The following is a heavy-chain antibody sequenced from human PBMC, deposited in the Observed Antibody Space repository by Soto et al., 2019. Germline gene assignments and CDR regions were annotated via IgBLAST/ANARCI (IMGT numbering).Heavy chain of an antibody. Sequence: QVQLVESGGGVVPPGRSLRLSCAASGFTFSSYAMHWVRQAPGKGLEWVAVISYDGSNKYYADSVKGRFTISRDNSKNALYLQMNSLRAEDTAVYYCARDVESGSSQYYYYYYGMDVWGQGTTVTVSS. CDR2: ISYDGSNK. J-gene: IGHJ6*02. CDR3: ARDVESGSSQYYYYYYGMDV. V-gene: IGHV3-30-3*01. CDR1: GFTFSSYA. D-gene: IGHD1-26*01.